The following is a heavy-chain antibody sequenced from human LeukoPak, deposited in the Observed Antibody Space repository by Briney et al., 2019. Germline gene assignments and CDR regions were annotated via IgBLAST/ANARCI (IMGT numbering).Heavy chain of an antibody. J-gene: IGHJ3*02. D-gene: IGHD6-6*01. V-gene: IGHV3-30*18. CDR1: GFSFGSYG. CDR3: AKLSSSSPHAFDI. Sequence: GGSLRLSCAASGFSFGSYGIHWVRQAPGKGLEWVAVISHEGSQTYYADSVRGRFTISRDNSKNMVYLQMNSLRAEDTAVYYCAKLSSSSPHAFDIWGQGTMVTVSS. CDR2: ISHEGSQT.